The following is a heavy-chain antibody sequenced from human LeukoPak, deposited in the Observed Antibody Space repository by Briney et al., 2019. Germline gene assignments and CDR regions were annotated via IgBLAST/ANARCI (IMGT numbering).Heavy chain of an antibody. CDR1: GFTFSSYA. Sequence: GGSLRLSCAASGFTFSSYAMHWVRQAPGKGLEYVSAISSNGGSTYYANSVKGRFTISRDNSKNTLYLQMGSLRAEDMAVYYCARDSDSSGYYFEYFQHWGQGTLVTVSS. D-gene: IGHD3-22*01. CDR2: ISSNGGST. V-gene: IGHV3-64*01. CDR3: ARDSDSSGYYFEYFQH. J-gene: IGHJ1*01.